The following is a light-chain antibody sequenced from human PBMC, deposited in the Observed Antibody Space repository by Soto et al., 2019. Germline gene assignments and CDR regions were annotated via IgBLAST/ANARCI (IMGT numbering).Light chain of an antibody. Sequence: EVVMTQSPVILSVSPGERATLSCRASQSVGKNLAWYQQRPGQAPRLLIHGASARPSGVPARFSGSGSGTDFTLTIISLQSDDVAVYYCQQYSDSPITFGPATTVDLK. CDR1: QSVGKN. CDR3: QQYSDSPIT. J-gene: IGKJ3*01. CDR2: GAS. V-gene: IGKV3-15*01.